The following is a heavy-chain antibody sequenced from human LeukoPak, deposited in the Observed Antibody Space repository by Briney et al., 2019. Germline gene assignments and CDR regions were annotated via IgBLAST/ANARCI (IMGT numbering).Heavy chain of an antibody. Sequence: GGSLRLSWAASGFTFSGYAMSWVRQAPGKGLEWVSAIVGGGGTTFYADSVKGRFTISRDNSKNTVYLQMNSLEAEDTAVYYCAKARLSTGWAYNDYWGRGTLVTVSS. CDR3: AKARLSTGWAYNDY. J-gene: IGHJ4*02. CDR2: IVGGGGTT. V-gene: IGHV3-23*01. D-gene: IGHD6-19*01. CDR1: GFTFSGYA.